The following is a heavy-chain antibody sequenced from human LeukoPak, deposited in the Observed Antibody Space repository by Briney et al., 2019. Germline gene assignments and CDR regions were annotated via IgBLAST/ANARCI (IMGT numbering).Heavy chain of an antibody. D-gene: IGHD6-13*01. CDR1: GYTFTSYD. CDR3: ARRTYSSSFDY. V-gene: IGHV1-8*01. J-gene: IGHJ4*02. Sequence: GASVKVSCKASGYTFTSYDINWVRQATGQGLEWMGWMNPNSGNTGYAQKFQGRVTMTRNTSISTAYMELSSLKASDTAMYYCARRTYSSSFDYWGQGTLVTVSS. CDR2: MNPNSGNT.